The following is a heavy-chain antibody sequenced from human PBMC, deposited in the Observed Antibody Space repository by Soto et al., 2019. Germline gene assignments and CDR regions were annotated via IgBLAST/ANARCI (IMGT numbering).Heavy chain of an antibody. J-gene: IGHJ4*02. V-gene: IGHV3-7*01. CDR3: ARDRGYCSGGSCYSVFDY. D-gene: IGHD2-15*01. CDR2: IKQDGSEK. Sequence: QSGGSLRLSCAASGFTFSSYWMSWVRQAPGKGLEWVANIKQDGSEKYYVDSVKGRFTISRDNAKNSLYLQMNSLRAEDTAVYYCARDRGYCSGGSCYSVFDYWGQRTLVTVSS. CDR1: GFTFSSYW.